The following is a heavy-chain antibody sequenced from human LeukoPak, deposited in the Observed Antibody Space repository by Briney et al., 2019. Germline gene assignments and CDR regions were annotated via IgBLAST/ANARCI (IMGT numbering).Heavy chain of an antibody. Sequence: SETLSLTCSVSGGSISSYYWSWIRQPPGKGLEWIGYIYYSGSTNYNPSLKSRVTISVDTSKNQFSLKPSSVTAADTAVYYCARDNWNYGSSMDVWGQGTTVTVSS. CDR2: IYYSGST. D-gene: IGHD1-7*01. CDR3: ARDNWNYGSSMDV. CDR1: GGSISSYY. J-gene: IGHJ6*02. V-gene: IGHV4-59*01.